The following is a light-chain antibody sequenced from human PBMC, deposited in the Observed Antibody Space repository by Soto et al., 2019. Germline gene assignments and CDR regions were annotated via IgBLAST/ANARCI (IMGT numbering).Light chain of an antibody. V-gene: IGKV3-15*01. CDR2: EAS. CDR3: QQYNNWPPIT. J-gene: IGKJ5*01. CDR1: QSVRSK. Sequence: EIVMTQSPATLSVSPGARAPLSCRASQSVRSKLAWYPQRPGQAPTLLIYEASTRATGIPARFSGSGSGTEFTLTISGLQSEDFAVYYCQQYNNWPPITFGQGTRLEIK.